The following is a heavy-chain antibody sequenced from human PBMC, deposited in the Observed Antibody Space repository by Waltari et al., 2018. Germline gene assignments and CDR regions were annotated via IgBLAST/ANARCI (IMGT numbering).Heavy chain of an antibody. V-gene: IGHV2-70*04. CDR1: GFSLSTFGMR. CDR3: AREDSSSNPNFDY. CDR2: IDWDDDK. Sequence: QIMLKESGPALVKPTQTLTLTCTFSGFSLSTFGMRVSWIRQTPGKALEWLARIDWDDDKVYSTSLKTRLTSSKDTSKNQVVLTMTDMDPVDTATYYCAREDSSSNPNFDYWGQGTLVTVSS. J-gene: IGHJ4*02. D-gene: IGHD3-22*01.